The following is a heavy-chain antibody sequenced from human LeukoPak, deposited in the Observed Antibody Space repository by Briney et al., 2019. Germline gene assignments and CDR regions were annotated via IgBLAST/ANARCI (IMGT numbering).Heavy chain of an antibody. CDR1: GFTFSSYT. CDR2: IDSTSGYI. J-gene: IGHJ4*02. Sequence: GGSLRLSCAASGFTFSSYTMNWVRQAPGKGLEWVSSIDSTSGYIYYADSVKGRFTISRDNAENTLYLQMNSLRAEDTALYYCARYSESYHAIDYWGQGTLVTVSS. D-gene: IGHD1-26*01. V-gene: IGHV3-21*01. CDR3: ARYSESYHAIDY.